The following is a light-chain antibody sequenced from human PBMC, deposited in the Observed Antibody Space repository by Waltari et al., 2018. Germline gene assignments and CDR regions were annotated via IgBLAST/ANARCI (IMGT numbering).Light chain of an antibody. Sequence: EIVLTQSPGTLSLSPGDRATLSCRASQSVSSTYLAWYQQKPGQAPGLLIYGASSRATGIPDRFSGSGSGTDFTLTISRLGPEDFAVYYCQHYSSSSWTFGQGTKVEIK. V-gene: IGKV3-20*01. CDR3: QHYSSSSWT. J-gene: IGKJ1*01. CDR1: QSVSSTY. CDR2: GAS.